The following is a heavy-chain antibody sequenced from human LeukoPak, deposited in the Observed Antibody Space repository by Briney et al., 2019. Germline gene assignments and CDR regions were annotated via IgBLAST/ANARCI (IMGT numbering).Heavy chain of an antibody. J-gene: IGHJ4*02. CDR3: ARVGGHCTSTSCPPPDY. V-gene: IGHV3-21*01. CDR1: GFTFSSYN. CDR2: IDSSSRYI. D-gene: IGHD2-2*01. Sequence: GGSLRLSCAASGFTFSSYNMDWVRQAPGKGLEWVSFIDSSSRYIYQADSVRGRFTISRDNAKSSVFLQMNSLRAEDTAVYYCARVGGHCTSTSCPPPDYWGQGTLVTVSS.